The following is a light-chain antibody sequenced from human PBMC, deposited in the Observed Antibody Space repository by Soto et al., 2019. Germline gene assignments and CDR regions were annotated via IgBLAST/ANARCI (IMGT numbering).Light chain of an antibody. CDR2: NDN. V-gene: IGLV1-44*01. CDR3: AAWDASLNGYV. J-gene: IGLJ1*01. CDR1: SSNIGSNT. Sequence: QSVLTQPPSASGTPGQRVTISCSGSSSNIGSNTVNWYQQLPGTAPKLLIYNDNQRPSGVPDRFSGSKSGTSASLAISGLQSGDKADYACAAWDASLNGYVFGTGTKVTVL.